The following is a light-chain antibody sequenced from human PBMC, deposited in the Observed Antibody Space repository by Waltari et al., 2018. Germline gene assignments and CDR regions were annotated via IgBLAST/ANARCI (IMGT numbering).Light chain of an antibody. CDR1: QGITNW. CDR3: QQYDGHPST. CDR2: RVS. J-gene: IGKJ1*01. V-gene: IGKV1-5*03. Sequence: DIQMTQSPSTLSASVGDRVTITCRASQGITNWVAWYQQKPGMPPKLLIYRVSSLEAGVPSRFSGSGTGTEYSLTISSLQPADSATYYCQQYDGHPSTFGQGTKVEIK.